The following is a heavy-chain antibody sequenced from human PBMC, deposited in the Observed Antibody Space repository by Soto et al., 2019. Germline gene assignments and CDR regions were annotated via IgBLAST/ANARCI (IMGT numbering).Heavy chain of an antibody. CDR3: AKGIVLVPDAMDV. CDR2: ISGGGRST. V-gene: IGHV3-23*01. Sequence: GGSLRLSCAASGFTFSSYEMNWVRQAPGKGLEWVSGISGGGRSTYYADSVKGRFTISRDNSKNTLNLQMNSLRAEDTAVYYCAKGIVLVPDAMDVWGQGTTVTVSS. CDR1: GFTFSSYE. D-gene: IGHD2-2*01. J-gene: IGHJ6*02.